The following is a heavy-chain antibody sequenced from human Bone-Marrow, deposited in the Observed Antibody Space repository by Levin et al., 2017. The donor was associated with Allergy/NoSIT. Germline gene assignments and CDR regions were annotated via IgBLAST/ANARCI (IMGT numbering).Heavy chain of an antibody. CDR3: ATLMQQVVADYYYGMDV. J-gene: IGHJ6*02. V-gene: IGHV1-24*01. CDR1: GGTLTQLS. D-gene: IGHD6-6*01. Sequence: PVASVKVSCKVSGGTLTQLSMHWVRQPPGKGLEWMGGLDPEDGETIYAQKFQGRVTMTEDTSTDTAYMELSSLRSEDTATYYCATLMQQVVADYYYGMDVWGQGTTVTVSS. CDR2: LDPEDGET.